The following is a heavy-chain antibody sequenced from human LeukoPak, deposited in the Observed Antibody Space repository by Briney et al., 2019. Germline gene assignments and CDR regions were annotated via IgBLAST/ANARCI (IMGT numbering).Heavy chain of an antibody. Sequence: ASVKVSCKASGYTFTSYGISWVRQAPGQGLEWMGWISAYNGNTNYARKLQGRVTMTTDTSTSTAYMELRSLRSEDTAVYYCARTVVAADHDAFDIWGQGTMVTVSS. CDR3: ARTVVAADHDAFDI. V-gene: IGHV1-18*01. D-gene: IGHD2-15*01. CDR2: ISAYNGNT. CDR1: GYTFTSYG. J-gene: IGHJ3*02.